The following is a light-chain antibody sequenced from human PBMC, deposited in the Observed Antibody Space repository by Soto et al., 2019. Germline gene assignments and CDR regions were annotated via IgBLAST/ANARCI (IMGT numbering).Light chain of an antibody. Sequence: QSALTQTASVSGSPGQSITISCTGTSSDVGSYNLVSWYQQHPGKAPKLMIYEGSKRPSGVSNRFSGSKSGNTASLAISGLQAEDEADYYCCSYAGSSTPYVFGTWTKVTVL. CDR2: EGS. CDR3: CSYAGSSTPYV. CDR1: SSDVGSYNL. V-gene: IGLV2-23*01. J-gene: IGLJ1*01.